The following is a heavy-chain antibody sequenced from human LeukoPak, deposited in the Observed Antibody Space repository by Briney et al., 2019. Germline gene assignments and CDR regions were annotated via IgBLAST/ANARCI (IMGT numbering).Heavy chain of an antibody. V-gene: IGHV4-59*08. J-gene: IGHJ4*02. CDR2: IYYRGST. Sequence: SETLSLTCTVSGGSISTYYWSWVRQPPGKGLEWIGYIYYRGSTIYNPSLKSRVTISVDTSKNQFSLKLSSVTAADTAVYYCARGGDSGYDSLDYWGQGTLVTVSS. D-gene: IGHD5-12*01. CDR1: GGSISTYY. CDR3: ARGGDSGYDSLDY.